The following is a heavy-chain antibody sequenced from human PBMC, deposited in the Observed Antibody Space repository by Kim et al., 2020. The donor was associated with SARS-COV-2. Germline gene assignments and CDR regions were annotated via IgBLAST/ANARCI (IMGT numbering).Heavy chain of an antibody. J-gene: IGHJ5*02. CDR3: ARYTYSYGYFNWFDP. CDR1: GYTFTGYY. V-gene: IGHV1-2*02. Sequence: ASVKVSCKASGYTFTGYYMHWVRQAPGQGLEWMGWINPNSGGTNYAQKFQGRVTMTRDTSISTAYMELSRLRSDDTAVYYCARYTYSYGYFNWFDPWGQGTLVTVSS. CDR2: INPNSGGT. D-gene: IGHD5-18*01.